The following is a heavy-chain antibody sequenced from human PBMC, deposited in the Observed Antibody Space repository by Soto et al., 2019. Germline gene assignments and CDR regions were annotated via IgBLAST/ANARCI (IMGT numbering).Heavy chain of an antibody. CDR1: GGSFNIYY. CDR3: ARVQSNYHNSGSYLVYFDY. CDR2: INHSGSA. D-gene: IGHD3-10*01. V-gene: IGHV4-34*01. Sequence: SETLSLTCAVYGGSFNIYYWSWIRQPPGKGLEWIGEINHSGSANYNPSLKSRVTISVDTSKKQFFLKLSSVTAADTAVYYCARVQSNYHNSGSYLVYFDYWGLGTLVTVSS. J-gene: IGHJ4*02.